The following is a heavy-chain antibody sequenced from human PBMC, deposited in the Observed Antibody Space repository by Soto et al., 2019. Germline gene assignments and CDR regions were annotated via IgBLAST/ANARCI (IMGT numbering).Heavy chain of an antibody. CDR1: GFNFSRFW. V-gene: IGHV3-74*01. D-gene: IGHD2-2*01. CDR3: ARDLSSCSSARCYSFYYGMDV. J-gene: IGHJ6*02. Sequence: EVQLVESGGGLVQPGGSLRLSCTASGFNFSRFWTHWVRQVPGRGLVWVSHINSDGSRTSYADYVKGRFTISRDNAKNTLYLQMNSLRAEDTAVYYCARDLSSCSSARCYSFYYGMDVWGQGTTVTVSS. CDR2: INSDGSRT.